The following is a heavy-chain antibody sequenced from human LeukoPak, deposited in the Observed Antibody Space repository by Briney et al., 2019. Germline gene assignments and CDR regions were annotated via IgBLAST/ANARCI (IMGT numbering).Heavy chain of an antibody. CDR1: GGSISSSSYY. CDR2: IYYSGST. Sequence: PSQTLSLTCTVSGGSISSSSYYWGWIRQPPGKGLEWIGSIYYSGSTYYNPSLKSRVTISVDTSKNQFSLKLSSVTAADTAVYYCARHRIVVVPAAIDYWGQGTLVTVSS. CDR3: ARHRIVVVPAAIDY. J-gene: IGHJ4*02. D-gene: IGHD2-2*01. V-gene: IGHV4-39*01.